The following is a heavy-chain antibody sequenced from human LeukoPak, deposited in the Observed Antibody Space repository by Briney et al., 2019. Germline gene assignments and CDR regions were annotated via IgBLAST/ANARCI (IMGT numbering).Heavy chain of an antibody. J-gene: IGHJ3*02. Sequence: PGGSLRLSCAASGFTFSSYSMNWVRQAPGKGLEWVSSISSSSSYIYYADSVKGRFTISRDNAKNSLYLQMNSLRAEDTALYYCAKIPRTYYYDSSGYYYSGDAFDIWGQGTMVTVSS. D-gene: IGHD3-22*01. V-gene: IGHV3-21*04. CDR2: ISSSSSYI. CDR1: GFTFSSYS. CDR3: AKIPRTYYYDSSGYYYSGDAFDI.